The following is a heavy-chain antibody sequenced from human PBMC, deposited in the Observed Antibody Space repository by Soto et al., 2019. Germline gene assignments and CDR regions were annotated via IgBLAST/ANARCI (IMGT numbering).Heavy chain of an antibody. D-gene: IGHD3-10*01. CDR3: ARGENYVSARAVFDH. CDR2: LNTGDGNT. J-gene: IGHJ4*02. V-gene: IGHV1-18*04. CDR1: GYSFCTYG. Sequence: QGLLVQSGAEVKKPGASVKVSCKASGYSFCTYGVSWVRQAQGLGLEWMGWLNTGDGNTAYAQKLQGRITLTTDTSTTTAYMELRSLRSDDTAIYYCARGENYVSARAVFDHWGQGTLVTVSS.